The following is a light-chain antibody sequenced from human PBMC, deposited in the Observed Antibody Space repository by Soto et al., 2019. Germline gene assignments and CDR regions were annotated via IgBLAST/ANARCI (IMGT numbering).Light chain of an antibody. CDR2: DVS. CDR3: SAYTSSGVL. CDR1: SSDVGGYNY. V-gene: IGLV2-14*01. Sequence: QSALTQPASVSGSPGQSITISCTGTSSDVGGYNYVSWYQQHPGKAPNLMIYDVSNRPSGVSNRFSCSKSGNTASLTISGLEAEDEADYYCSAYTSSGVLFGGGTKLTVL. J-gene: IGLJ2*01.